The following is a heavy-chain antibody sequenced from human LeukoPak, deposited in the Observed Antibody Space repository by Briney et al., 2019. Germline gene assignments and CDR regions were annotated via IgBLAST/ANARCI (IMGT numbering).Heavy chain of an antibody. Sequence: ASVKVSCKASGYTFTGYGISWVRQAPGQGLEWMGWISAYNGNTNYAQKLQGRVTMTTDTSTSTAYMELRSLRSDDTAVYYCARAGIQLWLYNWFDPWGQGTLVTVSS. J-gene: IGHJ5*02. CDR2: ISAYNGNT. CDR1: GYTFTGYG. CDR3: ARAGIQLWLYNWFDP. V-gene: IGHV1-18*04. D-gene: IGHD5-18*01.